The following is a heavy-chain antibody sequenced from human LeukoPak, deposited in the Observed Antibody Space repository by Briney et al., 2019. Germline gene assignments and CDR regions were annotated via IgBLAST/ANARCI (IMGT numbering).Heavy chain of an antibody. D-gene: IGHD3-10*01. V-gene: IGHV3-33*01. J-gene: IGHJ4*02. CDR3: ARAQESWYFDF. Sequence: ARSLTLSCAESAFTFSSFVLQWVCQAPGKGLEWVAVIWYDGSNKYYADSVEGRFTISRDNSKNTLYLQMNSLRAEDTAVYYCARAQESWYFDFWGQGTLVTVSS. CDR1: AFTFSSFV. CDR2: IWYDGSNK.